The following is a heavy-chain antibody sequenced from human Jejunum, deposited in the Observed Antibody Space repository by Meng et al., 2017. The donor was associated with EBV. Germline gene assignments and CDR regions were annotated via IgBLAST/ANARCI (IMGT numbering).Heavy chain of an antibody. CDR1: GDAVISPSYT. V-gene: IGHV4-61*01. CDR3: AGDRRAYCGGDCNPLDY. J-gene: IGHJ4*02. D-gene: IGHD2-21*02. Sequence: QASPKWSVPWLGIPSVPLSLICPVSGDAVISPSYTGNLIRQAQGKGLELIGYVYYSGTTHYNPSLQSRVSMSLDTSKNQFSLKLSSVTAADTAMYYCAGDRRAYCGGDCNPLDYWGQGTLVTVSS. CDR2: VYYSGTT.